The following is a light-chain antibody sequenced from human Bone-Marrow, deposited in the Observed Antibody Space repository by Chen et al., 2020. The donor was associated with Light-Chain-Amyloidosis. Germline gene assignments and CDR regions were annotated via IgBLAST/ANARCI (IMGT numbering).Light chain of an antibody. CDR3: YSTDSSGNLRV. CDR1: ALPKQH. CDR2: EDT. Sequence: SYELTQPPSVSVSPGQTARITCSGDALPKQHAYWYQQRPGQAPVLVIYEDTTRPSGIPERFSGSSSGTMATLTISGAQVEDEADYYCYSTDSSGNLRVFGGGTKLTVL. J-gene: IGLJ3*02. V-gene: IGLV3-10*01.